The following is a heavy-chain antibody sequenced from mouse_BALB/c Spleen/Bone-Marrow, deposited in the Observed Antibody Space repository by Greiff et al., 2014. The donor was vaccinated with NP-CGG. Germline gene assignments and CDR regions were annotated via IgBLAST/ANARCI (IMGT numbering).Heavy chain of an antibody. CDR3: APLSRYFDV. CDR1: GYSFTSYY. D-gene: IGHD6-2*01. CDR2: IDPFNGGT. V-gene: IGHV1S135*01. Sequence: VQLQQPGPELMKPGASVKISCKASGYSFTSYYMHWVKQSHGKSLEWIGCIDPFNGGTSYNQKFKGKATLTVDKSSSTAYMHLSSLTSEDSAVYYCAPLSRYFDVWGAGTTVTVSS. J-gene: IGHJ1*01.